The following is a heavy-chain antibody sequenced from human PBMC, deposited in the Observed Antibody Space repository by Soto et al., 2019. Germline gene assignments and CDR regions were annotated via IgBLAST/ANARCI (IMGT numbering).Heavy chain of an antibody. CDR1: GGTFSSYA. Sequence: GASVKVSCKASGGTFSSYAISWVRQAPGQGLEWMGGIIPIFGTANYAQKFQGRVTITADEPTSTAYMELSSLRSEDTAVYYCARDQDRIVPGETGPWGQGTLVTVSS. D-gene: IGHD2-15*01. V-gene: IGHV1-69*13. CDR3: ARDQDRIVPGETGP. J-gene: IGHJ5*02. CDR2: IIPIFGTA.